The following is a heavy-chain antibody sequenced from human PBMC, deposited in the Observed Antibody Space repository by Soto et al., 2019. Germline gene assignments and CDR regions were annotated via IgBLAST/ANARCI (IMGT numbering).Heavy chain of an antibody. CDR1: GGSISSSSYY. V-gene: IGHV4-39*01. CDR3: ARNTPAISISDH. D-gene: IGHD2-15*01. CDR2: IYYSGST. Sequence: PSGTLSLTCTVSGGSISSSSYYWGWIRQPPGKGLEWIGSIYYSGSTYYNPSLKSRVTISVDTSKNQFSLKLSSVTAADTAVYYCARNTPAISISDHWGQGTLVTVS. J-gene: IGHJ4*02.